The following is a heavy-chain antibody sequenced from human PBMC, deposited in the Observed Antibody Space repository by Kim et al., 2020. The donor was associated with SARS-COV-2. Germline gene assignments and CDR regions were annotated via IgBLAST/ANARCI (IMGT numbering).Heavy chain of an antibody. CDR3: ARGGMDV. V-gene: IGHV7-4-1*02. Sequence: NTGNPTYAQGFTGRFVFSLDTSVSTAYLQISSLKAEDTAVYYCARGGMDVWGQGTTVTVSS. CDR2: NTGNP. J-gene: IGHJ6*02.